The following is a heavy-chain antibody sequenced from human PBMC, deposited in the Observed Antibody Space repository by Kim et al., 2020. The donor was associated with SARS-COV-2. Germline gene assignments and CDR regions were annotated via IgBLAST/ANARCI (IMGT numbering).Heavy chain of an antibody. J-gene: IGHJ4*02. Sequence: ASVKVSCKASGYTFTIYAMHWVRQAPGQRLEWMGWINAGNGNTKYSKKFQGRVTITRDTSASTAYMELSSLRSEDTAVYYCATARYYDSSGYYTFDYWGQGTLVTVSS. CDR2: INAGNGNT. D-gene: IGHD3-22*01. CDR3: ATARYYDSSGYYTFDY. V-gene: IGHV1-3*01. CDR1: GYTFTIYA.